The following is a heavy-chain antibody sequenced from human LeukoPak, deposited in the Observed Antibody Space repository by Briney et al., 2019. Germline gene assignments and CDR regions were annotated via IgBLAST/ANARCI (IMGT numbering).Heavy chain of an antibody. CDR2: IYYSGST. J-gene: IGHJ4*02. CDR1: GGSISSYY. Sequence: NSSETLSLTCTVSGGSISSYYWSWIRQPPGKGLEWIGYIYYSGSTYYNPSLKSRVTISVDTSKNQFSLKLSSVTAADTAVYYCARSWGYSYGMYYFDYWGQGTLVTVSS. V-gene: IGHV4-59*12. D-gene: IGHD5-18*01. CDR3: ARSWGYSYGMYYFDY.